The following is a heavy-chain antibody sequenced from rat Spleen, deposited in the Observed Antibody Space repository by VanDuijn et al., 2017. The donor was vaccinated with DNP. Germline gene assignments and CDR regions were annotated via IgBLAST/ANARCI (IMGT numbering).Heavy chain of an antibody. CDR3: ARSPESSYIYFPWAY. Sequence: EVQLQESGPGLVKPSQSLSLTCSVTGYSISSSYRWSWIRKFPGNKLEWMVYINSAGSTNYNPSLKSRISITRDTSKNQFFLQVDSVTTEDTATYYCARSPESSYIYFPWAYWGQGTLVTVSS. J-gene: IGHJ3*01. D-gene: IGHD1-2*01. CDR1: GYSISSSYR. CDR2: INSAGST. V-gene: IGHV3-3*01.